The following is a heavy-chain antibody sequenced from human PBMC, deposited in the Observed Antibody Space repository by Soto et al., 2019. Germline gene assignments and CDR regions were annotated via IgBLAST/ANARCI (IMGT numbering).Heavy chain of an antibody. Sequence: QVQLVESGGGVVQPGRSLRLSCAASGFIFSNYGMHWVRQAPGKGLEWEALISDDGSSENYVDSVKGRFTIYRDNSKNTLYLQMNSLRAEYTAVYFCAKGPYSSGWEEYFEYWGQGILVTVSS. D-gene: IGHD6-19*01. V-gene: IGHV3-30*18. CDR3: AKGPYSSGWEEYFEY. J-gene: IGHJ4*02. CDR2: ISDDGSSE. CDR1: GFIFSNYG.